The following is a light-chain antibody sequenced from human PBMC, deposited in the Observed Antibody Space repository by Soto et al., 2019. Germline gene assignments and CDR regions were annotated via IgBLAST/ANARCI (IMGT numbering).Light chain of an antibody. CDR2: GGS. Sequence: EIMFTQCPGKLSLYHGAGATLSCRASRSASSSYLAWYQQKPGQAPRLLIYGGSRRATGIPDRFSGSGSGTDFTLTISRLEPEDFAVYYCQHYGRSPSTFGQGTKVDIK. V-gene: IGKV3-20*01. J-gene: IGKJ2*02. CDR3: QHYGRSPST. CDR1: RSASSSY.